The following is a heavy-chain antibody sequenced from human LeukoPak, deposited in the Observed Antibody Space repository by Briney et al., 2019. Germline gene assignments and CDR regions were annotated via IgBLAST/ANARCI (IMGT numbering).Heavy chain of an antibody. CDR2: IIPILGTA. J-gene: IGHJ4*02. D-gene: IGHD6-13*01. CDR3: ARGSIAAAGTNY. V-gene: IGHV1-69*08. Sequence: SVKVSCKASGGTFSSYTISWVRQAPGQGLEWMGRIIPILGTANYAQKFQGRVTITADKSTSTAYMELSSLRSEDTAVYYCARGSIAAAGTNYWGQGTLVTVSS. CDR1: GGTFSSYT.